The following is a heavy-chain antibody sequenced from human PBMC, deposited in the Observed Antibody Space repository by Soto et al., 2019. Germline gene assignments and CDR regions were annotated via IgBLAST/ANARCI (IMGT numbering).Heavy chain of an antibody. V-gene: IGHV1-69*01. D-gene: IGHD3-3*01. CDR2: IIPIFGTA. CDR1: GGTFSSYA. J-gene: IGHJ1*01. CDR3: AVYIVGGSRRWFPH. Sequence: QVQLVQSGAEVKKPGSSVKVSCKASGGTFSSYAISWVRQAPGQGLEWMGGIIPIFGTANYAQKLQGRVTSTADGSTSSGYMEVSSLTFGDPAVEYCAVYIVGGSRRWFPHWCQGTLVPVSS.